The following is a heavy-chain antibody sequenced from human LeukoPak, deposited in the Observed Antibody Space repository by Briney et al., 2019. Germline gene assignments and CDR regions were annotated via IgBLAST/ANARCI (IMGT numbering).Heavy chain of an antibody. D-gene: IGHD2-2*02. CDR1: GYTFTSYG. CDR2: ISAYNGNT. J-gene: IGHJ4*02. V-gene: IGHV1-18*01. Sequence: ASVKVSCKASGYTFTSYGISWVRQAPGQGLEWMEWISAYNGNTNYAQKLQGRVTMTTDTSTSTAYMELRSLRSDDTAVYYCARAPPLPTRYCSSTSCYTLDYWGQGTLVTVSS. CDR3: ARAPPLPTRYCSSTSCYTLDY.